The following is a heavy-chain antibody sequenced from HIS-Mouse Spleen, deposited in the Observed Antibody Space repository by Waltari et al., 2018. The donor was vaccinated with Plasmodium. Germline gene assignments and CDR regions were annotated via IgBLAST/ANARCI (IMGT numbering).Heavy chain of an antibody. D-gene: IGHD4-4*01. V-gene: IGHV4-39*01. Sequence: QLQLQESGPGLVKPSETLSLTCTVPGGSIRRSRYYRGWIRQPPGKGREWIGSIYYSGSTYYNPSLKSRVTISVDTSKNQFSLKLSSVTAADTAVYYCASLPRVEEVTTPFYYYYYGMDVWGQGTTVTVSS. J-gene: IGHJ6*02. CDR2: IYYSGST. CDR1: GGSIRRSRYY. CDR3: ASLPRVEEVTTPFYYYYYGMDV.